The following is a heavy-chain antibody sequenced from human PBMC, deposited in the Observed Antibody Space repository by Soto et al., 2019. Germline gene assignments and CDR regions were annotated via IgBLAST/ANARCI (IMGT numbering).Heavy chain of an antibody. CDR3: PRNLGYCSGVSCSPDYHYGMDV. J-gene: IGHJ6*02. CDR1: VYKFTSYG. Sequence: XSVETSSEASVYKFTSYGISWVRQAPGQGLEWMGWISAYNCNTNYAQKLQGRVTMTTDTSTSTSYMELRSLRSDDTAVYYCPRNLGYCSGVSCSPDYHYGMDVWRQGSTVTVS. CDR2: ISAYNCNT. V-gene: IGHV1-18*01. D-gene: IGHD2-15*01.